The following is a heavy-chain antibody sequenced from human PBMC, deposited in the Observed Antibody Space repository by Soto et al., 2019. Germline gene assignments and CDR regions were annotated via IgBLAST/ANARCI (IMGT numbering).Heavy chain of an antibody. CDR3: EMDFYDSSGEDLFDY. D-gene: IGHD3-22*01. CDR1: GFTFSNAW. CDR2: IKSKTDGGTT. Sequence: GGSLRVSYAASGFTFSNAWMSWVRQAPGKGLEWVGRIKSKTDGGTTDYAAPVKGRFTISRDDSKNTLYLQMNSLKTEDTAVYYCEMDFYDSSGEDLFDYCGHGTRVTVFS. J-gene: IGHJ4*01. V-gene: IGHV3-15*01.